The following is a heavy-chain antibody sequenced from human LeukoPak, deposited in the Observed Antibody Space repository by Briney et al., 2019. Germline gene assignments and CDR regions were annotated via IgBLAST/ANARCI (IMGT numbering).Heavy chain of an antibody. CDR1: GGSISTYY. J-gene: IGHJ4*02. V-gene: IGHV4-4*07. D-gene: IGHD3-22*01. CDR3: ARDSLYYYDSSGVTN. Sequence: SETQSLTCTVSGGSISTYYWSWIRQPAGKGLEWIGRIHTSGNTDYNPSLKSRVTISVDTSKNQFSLKLSSVTAADTAVYYCARDSLYYYDSSGVTNWGQGTLVTVSS. CDR2: IHTSGNT.